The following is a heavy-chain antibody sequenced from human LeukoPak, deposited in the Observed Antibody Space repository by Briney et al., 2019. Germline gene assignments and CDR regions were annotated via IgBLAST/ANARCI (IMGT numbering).Heavy chain of an antibody. J-gene: IGHJ3*02. CDR2: IYHSGST. CDR1: GGSISSGGYS. CDR3: ARDGWSSAFDI. V-gene: IGHV4-30-2*01. Sequence: PSETLSLTCAVSGGSISSGGYSWSWIRQPPGKGLEWIGYIYHSGSTYYNPSLKSRVTISVDRSKNQFSLKLSSVTAADTAVYYCARDGWSSAFDIWGQGTMVTVSS. D-gene: IGHD2-15*01.